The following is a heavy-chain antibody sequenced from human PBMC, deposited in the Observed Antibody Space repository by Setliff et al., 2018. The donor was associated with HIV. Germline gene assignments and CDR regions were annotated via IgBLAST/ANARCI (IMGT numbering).Heavy chain of an antibody. V-gene: IGHV3-30*02. CDR2: IPYDGSYK. CDR1: GFSFSSYG. Sequence: GGSLRLSCAASGFSFSSYGLHWVRQAPGKGLEWVAFIPYDGSYKYYADSVKGRFTISRDNSRTTMYLQMNSLRAEDTAVDYCAKRATATAPFDYWGQGTLVTVSS. J-gene: IGHJ4*02. D-gene: IGHD2-21*02. CDR3: AKRATATAPFDY.